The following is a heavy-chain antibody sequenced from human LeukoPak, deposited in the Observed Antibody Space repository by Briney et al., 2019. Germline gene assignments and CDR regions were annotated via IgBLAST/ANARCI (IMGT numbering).Heavy chain of an antibody. CDR2: ISGSGGST. V-gene: IGHV3-23*01. Sequence: PGGSLRLSCAASGFTFSSYGMSWVRQAPGKGLEWVSAISGSGGSTYYADSVKGRFTISRDNSKNTLYLQMNSLRAEDTAVYYCAKDLQTSSSLVPFDYWGQGTLVAVPS. CDR3: AKDLQTSSSLVPFDY. D-gene: IGHD6-6*01. CDR1: GFTFSSYG. J-gene: IGHJ4*02.